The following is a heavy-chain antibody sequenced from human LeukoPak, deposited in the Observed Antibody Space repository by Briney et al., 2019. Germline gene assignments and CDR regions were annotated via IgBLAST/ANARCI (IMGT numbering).Heavy chain of an antibody. D-gene: IGHD5-12*01. J-gene: IGHJ4*02. CDR3: ARDVGDSGYNYMFDY. CDR1: GGSISSYH. Sequence: SETLSLTCTVSGGSISSYHWSWIRQPPGKGLEWIGYIYYSGSTNYNPSLKSRVTISVDTSKNQFSLKLSSVTAADTAVYYCARDVGDSGYNYMFDYWGQGTLVTVSS. V-gene: IGHV4-59*12. CDR2: IYYSGST.